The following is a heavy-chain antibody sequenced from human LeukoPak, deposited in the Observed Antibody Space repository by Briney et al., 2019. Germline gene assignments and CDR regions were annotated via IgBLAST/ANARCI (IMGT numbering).Heavy chain of an antibody. Sequence: SQTLSLTCAISGDTVSSNRASWNWIRQSPSRGLEWLGGTYYRSKWYNDYAVSVKSRITINPDTSKNQFSLLLNSVTPEDTAVYYCARAVVANSYDYYGVDVWGEGTTVTVSS. J-gene: IGHJ6*04. CDR3: ARAVVANSYDYYGVDV. CDR1: GDTVSSNRAS. D-gene: IGHD2-15*01. CDR2: TYYRSKWYN. V-gene: IGHV6-1*01.